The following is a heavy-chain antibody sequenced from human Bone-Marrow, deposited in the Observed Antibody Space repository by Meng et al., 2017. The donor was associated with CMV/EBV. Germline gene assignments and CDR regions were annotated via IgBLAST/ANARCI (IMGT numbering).Heavy chain of an antibody. CDR3: ARPAAGFPRGDY. D-gene: IGHD6-13*01. CDR2: INGDGSSI. Sequence: GESLKISCVASGFTFSNYWMHWVRQAPGKGLVWVSRINGDGSSIDYADSVKGRFTISRDNAKNTLYLQMNSLRAEDTAVYYCARPAAGFPRGDYWGQGTLVTVSS. V-gene: IGHV3-74*01. CDR1: GFTFSNYW. J-gene: IGHJ4*02.